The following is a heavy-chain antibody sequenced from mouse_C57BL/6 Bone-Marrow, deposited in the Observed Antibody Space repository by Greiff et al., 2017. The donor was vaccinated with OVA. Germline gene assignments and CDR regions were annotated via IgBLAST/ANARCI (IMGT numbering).Heavy chain of an antibody. J-gene: IGHJ3*01. CDR3: TTFPNCDEDAY. Sequence: EVKLVESGAELVRPGASVKLSCTASGFNIKDDYMHWVKQRPEQGLEWIGWIDPENGDTEYASKFQGKAPITADKSSNTAYLQLSSLTSEDTAVYYCTTFPNCDEDAYWGQGTLVTVSA. CDR2: IDPENGDT. CDR1: GFNIKDDY. D-gene: IGHD4-1*01. V-gene: IGHV14-4*01.